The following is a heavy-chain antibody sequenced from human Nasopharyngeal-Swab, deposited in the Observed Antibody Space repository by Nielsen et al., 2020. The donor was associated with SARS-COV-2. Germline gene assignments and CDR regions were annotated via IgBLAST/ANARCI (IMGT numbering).Heavy chain of an antibody. J-gene: IGHJ4*02. D-gene: IGHD6-19*01. V-gene: IGHV3-33*01. CDR3: ARGQQWLLTPTYFDY. CDR1: GFTFSSYG. Sequence: GESLKIPCAASGFTFSSYGMHWVRQAPGKGLEWVAVIWYDGSNKYYADSVKGRFTISRDNSKNTLYLQMNSLRAEDTAVYYCARGQQWLLTPTYFDYWGQGTLVTVSS. CDR2: IWYDGSNK.